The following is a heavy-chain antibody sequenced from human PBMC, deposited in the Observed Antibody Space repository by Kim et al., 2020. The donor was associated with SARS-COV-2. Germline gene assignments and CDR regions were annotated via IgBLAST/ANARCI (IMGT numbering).Heavy chain of an antibody. CDR2: ISYDGSNK. D-gene: IGHD7-27*01. V-gene: IGHV3-30*18. J-gene: IGHJ6*02. CDR3: AKDPGVRTGGDV. CDR1: GFTFSSYG. Sequence: GGSLRLSCAASGFTFSSYGMHWVRQAPGKGLEWVAVISYDGSNKYYADSVKGRFTISRDNSKNTLYLQMNSLRAEDTAVYYCAKDPGVRTGGDVWGQGTT.